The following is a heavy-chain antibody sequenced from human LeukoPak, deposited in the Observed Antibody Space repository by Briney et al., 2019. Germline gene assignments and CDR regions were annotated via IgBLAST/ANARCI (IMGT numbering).Heavy chain of an antibody. CDR2: MNPNSGNT. J-gene: IGHJ6*03. CDR1: GYTFTSYD. CDR3: VRGRGDFWSGPMGYYYYYMDV. V-gene: IGHV1-8*01. Sequence: GASVKVSCKASGYTFTSYDINWVRQATGQGLEWMGWMNPNSGNTGYAQKFQGRVTMTRNTSISTAYMELSSLRSEDTAVYYCVRGRGDFWSGPMGYYYYYMDVWGKGTTVTVSS. D-gene: IGHD3-3*01.